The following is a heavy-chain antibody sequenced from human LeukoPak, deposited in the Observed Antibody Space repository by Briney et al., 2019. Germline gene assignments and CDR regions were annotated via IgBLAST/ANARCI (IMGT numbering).Heavy chain of an antibody. V-gene: IGHV1-46*01. J-gene: IGHJ5*02. CDR3: AIGVAAAGRPKQNWFDP. D-gene: IGHD6-13*01. Sequence: ASVKVSCKASGYTFTSYYMHWEGQAPGQGLEWMGIINPSGGSTSYAQKFQGRVTMTRDTSTSTVYMELSSLRSEDTAVYYCAIGVAAAGRPKQNWFDPWGQGTLVSVSS. CDR2: INPSGGST. CDR1: GYTFTSYY.